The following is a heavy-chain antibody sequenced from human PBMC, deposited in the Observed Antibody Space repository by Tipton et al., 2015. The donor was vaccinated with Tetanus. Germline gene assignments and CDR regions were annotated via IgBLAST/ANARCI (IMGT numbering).Heavy chain of an antibody. Sequence: SLRLSCAASGFTFSSYEMNWVRQAPGKGLEWVSYISSSGSTIYYADSVKGRFTISRDNAKNSLYLQMNSLRAEDTAVYYCAREGHTLIDIRQQPATVHYGRFDYWGQGTLVTVSS. D-gene: IGHD6-13*01. V-gene: IGHV3-48*03. CDR1: GFTFSSYE. CDR2: ISSSGSTI. J-gene: IGHJ4*02. CDR3: AREGHTLIDIRQQPATVHYGRFDY.